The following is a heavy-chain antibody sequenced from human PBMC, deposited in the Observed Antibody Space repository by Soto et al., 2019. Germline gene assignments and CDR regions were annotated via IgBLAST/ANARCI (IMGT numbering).Heavy chain of an antibody. Sequence: SGPTLVNPTQTLTLTCTFSGFSLSTSGVGVGWIRQPPGKALEWLALIYWDDDKRYSPSLKSRLTITKDTSKNQVVLTMTNMDPVDTATYYCAHRRTCSGGSCYTNWFDPWGQGTLVTV. V-gene: IGHV2-5*02. CDR3: AHRRTCSGGSCYTNWFDP. D-gene: IGHD2-15*01. CDR2: IYWDDDK. CDR1: GFSLSTSGVG. J-gene: IGHJ5*02.